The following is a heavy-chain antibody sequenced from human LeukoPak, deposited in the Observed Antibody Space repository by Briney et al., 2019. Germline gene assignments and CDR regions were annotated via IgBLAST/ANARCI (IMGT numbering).Heavy chain of an antibody. J-gene: IGHJ4*02. Sequence: GASVKVSCKASGYTFTSYGINWVRQAPGQGLEWMGWISAYNGNTNYAQKLQGRVTMTTDTSTTTAYMELRSLRSDDTAVYYCARDRADYYGSGSYDYWGRGTLVTVSS. CDR3: ARDRADYYGSGSYDY. D-gene: IGHD3-10*01. CDR2: ISAYNGNT. CDR1: GYTFTSYG. V-gene: IGHV1-18*01.